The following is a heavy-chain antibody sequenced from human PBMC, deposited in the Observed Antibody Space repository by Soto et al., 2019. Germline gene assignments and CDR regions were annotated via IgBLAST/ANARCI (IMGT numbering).Heavy chain of an antibody. Sequence: SETLSLTCTVSGGSISSSSYYWGWIRQPPGKGLEWIGSIYYSGSTYYNPSLKSRVTISVDTSKNQFSLKLSSVTAADTAVYYCARAGIAAAGKVYYYYGMDVWGQGTTVTV. CDR1: GGSISSSSYY. D-gene: IGHD6-13*01. CDR3: ARAGIAAAGKVYYYYGMDV. CDR2: IYYSGST. V-gene: IGHV4-39*01. J-gene: IGHJ6*02.